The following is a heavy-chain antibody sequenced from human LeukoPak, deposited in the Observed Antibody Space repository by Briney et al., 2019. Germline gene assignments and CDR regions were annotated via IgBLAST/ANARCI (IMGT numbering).Heavy chain of an antibody. V-gene: IGHV3-53*01. CDR3: AKDEATSGGGLAS. CDR2: MYTGGTT. CDR1: GFTVSGTH. J-gene: IGHJ4*02. Sequence: GAPLRGTCAATGFTVSGTHSSWGHQAPAFRLYRVSAMYTGGTTYYADSVKGRFTISRDNSRNTLFLHMSSLRADDTAVYYCAKDEATSGGGLASWGQGTLVTVSS. D-gene: IGHD3-16*01.